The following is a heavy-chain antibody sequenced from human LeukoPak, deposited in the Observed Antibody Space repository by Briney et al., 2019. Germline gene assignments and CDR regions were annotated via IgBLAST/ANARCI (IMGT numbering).Heavy chain of an antibody. J-gene: IGHJ4*02. CDR2: ISGSSSTI. CDR1: GFTFSRYS. V-gene: IGHV3-48*02. Sequence: GGSLRLSCAASGFTFSRYSMNWVRQAPGKGLEWVSYISGSSSTIYYADSVKGRFTISRDNAKNSPYLQMNSLRDEDTAVYYCARGAGRGGYYFDYWGQGTLVSVSS. D-gene: IGHD6-13*01. CDR3: ARGAGRGGYYFDY.